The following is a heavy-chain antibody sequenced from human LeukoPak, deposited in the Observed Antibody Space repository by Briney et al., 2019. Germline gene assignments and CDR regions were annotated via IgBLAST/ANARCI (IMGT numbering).Heavy chain of an antibody. CDR2: IYYSGST. V-gene: IGHV4-39*07. CDR3: ASYKGYAFDDGDLGWAFDI. D-gene: IGHD2-2*01. Sequence: SETLSLTCTVSGGSISSSSYYWGWIRQPPGKGLEWIGSIYYSGSTYYNPSLKSRVTISVDTSKNQFSLKLSSVTAADTAVYYCASYKGYAFDDGDLGWAFDIWGQGTMVTVSS. J-gene: IGHJ3*02. CDR1: GGSISSSSYY.